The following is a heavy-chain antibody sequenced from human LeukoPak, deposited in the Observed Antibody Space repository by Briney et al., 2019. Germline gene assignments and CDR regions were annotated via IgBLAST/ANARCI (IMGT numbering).Heavy chain of an antibody. CDR3: ARDRSAFDI. Sequence: ASVKVSCKASGYTFTGYYMHWVRQAPGQGLEWMGWINPNSGGTNYAQKFQGRVTITADESTSTAYMELSSLRSEDTAVYYCARDRSAFDIWGQGTMVTVSS. CDR2: INPNSGGT. J-gene: IGHJ3*02. CDR1: GYTFTGYY. V-gene: IGHV1-2*02.